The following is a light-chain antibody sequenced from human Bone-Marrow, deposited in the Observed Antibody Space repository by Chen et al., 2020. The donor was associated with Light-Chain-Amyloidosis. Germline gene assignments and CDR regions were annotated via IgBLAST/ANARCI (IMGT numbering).Light chain of an antibody. CDR1: QSVRFS. CDR2: DAS. V-gene: IGKV3-11*01. CDR3: EQRSNWLRT. Sequence: EIVLTQSPATLSLSPGDRVTLSCRASQSVRFSLAWYQQKPGQAPRILISDASNRATGIPARFSGSGAMTDVTLTSSSLEPEDFAVDYGEQRSNWLRTFGQWTKVDIK. J-gene: IGKJ1*01.